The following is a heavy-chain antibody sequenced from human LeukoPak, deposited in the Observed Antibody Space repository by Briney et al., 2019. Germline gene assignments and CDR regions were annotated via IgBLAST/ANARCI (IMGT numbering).Heavy chain of an antibody. Sequence: SETLSLTCTVSGGSISSYYWSWIRQPPGKGLEWIGYIYYSGSTNYNPSLKSRVTISVDTPKNQFSLKLSSVTAADTAVYYCARGERYCSGGSCYSDPSDYWGQGTLVTVSS. D-gene: IGHD2-15*01. CDR1: GGSISSYY. V-gene: IGHV4-59*01. CDR3: ARGERYCSGGSCYSDPSDY. CDR2: IYYSGST. J-gene: IGHJ4*02.